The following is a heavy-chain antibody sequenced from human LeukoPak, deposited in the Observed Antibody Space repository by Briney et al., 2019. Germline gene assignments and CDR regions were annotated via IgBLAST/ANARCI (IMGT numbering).Heavy chain of an antibody. Sequence: SETLSLTCAVYGGSFSGYYWSWIRQPPGKGLEWIGEINHSGSTNYNPSLKSRVTISVDTSKNQFSLKLSSVTAADTAVYYCARYRYYDYVWGSSRDHFDYWGQGTLVTVSS. CDR3: ARYRYYDYVWGSSRDHFDY. CDR1: GGSFSGYY. CDR2: INHSGST. D-gene: IGHD3-16*02. J-gene: IGHJ4*02. V-gene: IGHV4-34*01.